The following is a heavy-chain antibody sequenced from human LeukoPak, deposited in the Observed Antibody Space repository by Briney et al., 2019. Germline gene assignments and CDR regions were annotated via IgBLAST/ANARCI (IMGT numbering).Heavy chain of an antibody. CDR2: ISYDGSNK. CDR3: ARAGLYCSSTSCYGYFDY. V-gene: IGHV3-30*04. D-gene: IGHD2-2*01. J-gene: IGHJ4*02. Sequence: GGSLRLSCAASGFTFSSYAIHWARQAPGKGLEWVAVISYDGSNKYYADSVKGRFTISRDNSKNTLYLQMNSLRAEDTAVYYCARAGLYCSSTSCYGYFDYWGQGTLVTVSS. CDR1: GFTFSSYA.